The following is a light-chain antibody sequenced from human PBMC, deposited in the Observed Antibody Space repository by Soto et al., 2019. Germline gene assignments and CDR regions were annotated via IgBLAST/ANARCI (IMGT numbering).Light chain of an antibody. V-gene: IGKV3-11*01. CDR2: DAS. CDR1: QSVSSF. CDR3: EQRRNWPLT. J-gene: IGKJ4*01. Sequence: EIVLTQSPATLSLSPGERATVSCRASQSVSSFLAWYQQKPGQSPRLLIYDASSRATGIPARFSGSGSGTDFTLSITSLGPEDFAVYDCEQRRNWPLTFGGGTKVEIK.